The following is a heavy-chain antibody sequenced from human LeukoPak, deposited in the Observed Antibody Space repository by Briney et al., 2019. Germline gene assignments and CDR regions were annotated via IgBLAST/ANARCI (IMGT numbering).Heavy chain of an antibody. J-gene: IGHJ4*02. Sequence: PSETLSLTCPVSGGSISSYYWSWIRQPPGKGLEWIGYIYYSGSTNYNPSLKSRVIISIDMSKNQFSLKLSSVTAADTAVYYCARERRRPTYFDYWGQGTLVTVSS. CDR1: GGSISSYY. CDR2: IYYSGST. CDR3: ARERRRPTYFDY. V-gene: IGHV4-59*01.